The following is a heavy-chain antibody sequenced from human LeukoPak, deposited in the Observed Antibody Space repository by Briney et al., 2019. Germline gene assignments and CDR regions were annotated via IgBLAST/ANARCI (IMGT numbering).Heavy chain of an antibody. V-gene: IGHV3-7*03. J-gene: IGHJ6*02. D-gene: IGHD3-16*01. CDR3: ARGGGLDV. Sequence: QPGGSLRLSCAGSGFSFSSYTMHWVRQAPGKGLEWVASINHNGNVNYYVDSVKGRFTISRDNAKNSLYLQMSNLRAEDTAVYFCARGGGLDVWGQGATVTVSS. CDR1: GFSFSSYT. CDR2: INHNGNVN.